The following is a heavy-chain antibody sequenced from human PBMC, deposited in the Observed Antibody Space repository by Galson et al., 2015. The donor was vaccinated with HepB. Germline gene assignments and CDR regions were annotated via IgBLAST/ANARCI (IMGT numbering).Heavy chain of an antibody. D-gene: IGHD2-2*01. J-gene: IGHJ4*02. CDR1: GFTFSSYS. V-gene: IGHV3-21*01. Sequence: SLRLSCAASGFTFSSYSMNWVRQAPGKGLEWVSSISSSSSYIYYADSVKGRFTISRDNAKNSLYLQMNSLRAEDTAVYYCARDCSSTSCYGEGFDYWGQGTLVTVSS. CDR2: ISSSSSYI. CDR3: ARDCSSTSCYGEGFDY.